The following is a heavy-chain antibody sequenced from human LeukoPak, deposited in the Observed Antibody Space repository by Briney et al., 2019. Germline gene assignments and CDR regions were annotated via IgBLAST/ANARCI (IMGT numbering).Heavy chain of an antibody. D-gene: IGHD2-21*01. J-gene: IGHJ2*01. V-gene: IGHV3-11*01. Sequence: GGSLRLSCAASGFTFSDYYMSWIRQAPGKGLEWVSYISSSGSTIYYADSVKGRFTISRDNAKNSLYLQMNSLRAEDTAVYYCARELNCGGDCYFYFDLWGRGTLDTVSS. CDR2: ISSSGSTI. CDR3: ARELNCGGDCYFYFDL. CDR1: GFTFSDYY.